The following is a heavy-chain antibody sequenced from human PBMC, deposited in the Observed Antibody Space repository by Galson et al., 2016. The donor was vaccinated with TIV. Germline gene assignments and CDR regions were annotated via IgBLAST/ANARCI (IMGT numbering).Heavy chain of an antibody. CDR1: GFTFSNYN. CDR3: ARTGNYYHYAMDV. J-gene: IGHJ6*02. Sequence: SPRLSCAASGFTFSNYNMNWARQAPGKGLEWVSSISSTSNYIYYGDPVKGRFTISRDNAENSLHLHMNSLRAEDTAIYFCARTGNYYHYAMDVWGQGTTVTVS. V-gene: IGHV3-21*01. CDR2: ISSTSNYI. D-gene: IGHD7-27*01.